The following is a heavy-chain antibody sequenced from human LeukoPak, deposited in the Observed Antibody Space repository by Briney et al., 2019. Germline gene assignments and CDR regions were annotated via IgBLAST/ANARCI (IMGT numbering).Heavy chain of an antibody. Sequence: GASVEVSCKASGYTFTSYDINWVRQATGQGLEWMGWMNPNSGNTGYAQKFQGRVTITRNTSISTAYMELSGLRSEDTAVYYCARGGITMVRGVIITPPHAFDIWGQGTMVTVSS. D-gene: IGHD3-10*01. CDR3: ARGGITMVRGVIITPPHAFDI. CDR2: MNPNSGNT. V-gene: IGHV1-8*03. CDR1: GYTFTSYD. J-gene: IGHJ3*02.